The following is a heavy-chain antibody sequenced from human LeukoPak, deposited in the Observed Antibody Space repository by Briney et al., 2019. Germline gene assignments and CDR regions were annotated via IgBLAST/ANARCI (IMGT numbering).Heavy chain of an antibody. CDR3: ARAVAVAGSAFDY. Sequence: SEILSLTCTVSGGSISGYYWSWIRQPPGKGLEWIGYIYYSGSTNYNPSLKSRVTISVGTSKSQFSLKLSSVTAADTAVYFCARAVAVAGSAFDYWGQGTLVTVSS. D-gene: IGHD6-13*01. CDR2: IYYSGST. J-gene: IGHJ4*02. CDR1: GGSISGYY. V-gene: IGHV4-59*08.